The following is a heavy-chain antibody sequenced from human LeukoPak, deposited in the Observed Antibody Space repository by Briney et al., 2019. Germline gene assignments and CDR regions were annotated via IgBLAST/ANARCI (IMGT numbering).Heavy chain of an antibody. CDR2: ISSSGSTI. Sequence: GGSLRLSCAASGFTFSDYYMSWIRQAPGKGLEWVSYISSSGSTIYYADSVKGRFTISRDNAKNSLYLQMNSLRAEDTAVYYCARDGGTTTPPSYYYYYYMDVWGKGTTVTVSS. CDR1: GFTFSDYY. V-gene: IGHV3-11*04. CDR3: ARDGGTTTPPSYYYYYYMDV. D-gene: IGHD1-1*01. J-gene: IGHJ6*03.